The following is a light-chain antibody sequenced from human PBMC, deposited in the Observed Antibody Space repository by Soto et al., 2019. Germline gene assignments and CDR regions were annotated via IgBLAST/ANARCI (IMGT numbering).Light chain of an antibody. J-gene: IGKJ1*01. CDR3: QQYGSSPKT. V-gene: IGKV3-20*01. Sequence: ESVLTQSPGTLSLSPGERATLSCRASQSVISSYLAWYQQKPGQAPRLLIYGASSRATGIPDRFSGSGSGTDFTLTISRLEPEAFAVYYCQQYGSSPKTFGQGTKEEIK. CDR2: GAS. CDR1: QSVISSY.